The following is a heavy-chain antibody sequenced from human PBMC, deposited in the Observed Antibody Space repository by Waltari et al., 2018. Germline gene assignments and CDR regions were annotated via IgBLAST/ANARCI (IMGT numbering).Heavy chain of an antibody. CDR3: ARGGGVDWEWFDP. V-gene: IGHV4-59*01. CDR1: GGSISGFY. D-gene: IGHD2-21*02. Sequence: QVQLQESGPSLLKPSETLSLICTVSGGSISGFYWSWVRQPPGKGLDWIGYIYYTGSTNVNPSLKSRVTMSVDTSKNQFSLKLSSVTAADTAFYYCARGGGVDWEWFDPWGQGTLVTVSS. J-gene: IGHJ5*02. CDR2: IYYTGST.